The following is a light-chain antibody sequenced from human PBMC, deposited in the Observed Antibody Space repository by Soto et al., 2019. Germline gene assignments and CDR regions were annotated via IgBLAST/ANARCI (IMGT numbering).Light chain of an antibody. CDR3: SAWDASLNGYV. J-gene: IGLJ1*01. CDR1: SSNIGSKT. CDR2: SNY. Sequence: HSVLTQPPSASGTPGQRVTISCSGSSSNIGSKTVTWYQQLPGTAPKLLIYSNYQRPSGVPDRFSGSKSGTSASLAISGLQSEDEADYYCSAWDASLNGYVFGTGTKVTVL. V-gene: IGLV1-44*01.